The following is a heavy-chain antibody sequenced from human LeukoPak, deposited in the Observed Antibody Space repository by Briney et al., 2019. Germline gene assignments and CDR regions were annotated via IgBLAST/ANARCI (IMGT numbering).Heavy chain of an antibody. CDR1: GDSISSYY. Sequence: SETLSLTCTVSGDSISSYYCSWIRQPPGKGLEWIGYIYYSGSTNYNPSLKSRVTISVDTSRNQFSLKLTSVTAADTAVYYCAREANYYGSGSYFEGTFDYWGQGSLVTVSS. D-gene: IGHD3-10*01. V-gene: IGHV4-59*01. CDR2: IYYSGST. J-gene: IGHJ4*02. CDR3: AREANYYGSGSYFEGTFDY.